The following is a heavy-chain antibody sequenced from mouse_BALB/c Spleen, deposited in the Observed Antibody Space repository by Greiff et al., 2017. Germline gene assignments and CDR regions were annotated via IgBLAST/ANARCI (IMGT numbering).Heavy chain of an antibody. CDR2: ISSGSSTI. CDR1: GFTFSSFG. D-gene: IGHD1-1*01. V-gene: IGHV5-17*02. Sequence: EVQGVESGGGLVQPGGSRKLSCAASGFTFSSFGMHWVRQAPEKGLEWVAYISSGSSTIYYADTVKGRFTISRDNPKNTLFLQMTSLRSEDTAMYYCASYGSSPAWFAYWGQGTLVTVSA. J-gene: IGHJ3*01. CDR3: ASYGSSPAWFAY.